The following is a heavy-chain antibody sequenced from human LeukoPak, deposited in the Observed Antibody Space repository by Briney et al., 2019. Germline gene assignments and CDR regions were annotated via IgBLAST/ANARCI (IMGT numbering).Heavy chain of an antibody. CDR1: GFTFSSYE. CDR3: ARSSYFDY. D-gene: IGHD1-26*01. V-gene: IGHV3-48*03. J-gene: IGHJ4*02. Sequence: GGSLRLSCAASGFTFSSYEMNWVRQAPGKGLEWLSYITSGGSTIYYADSVRGRFTISRDNAKNSLYLQMNSLRAGDTAVYYCARSSYFDYWGRGALVAVSS. CDR2: ITSGGSTI.